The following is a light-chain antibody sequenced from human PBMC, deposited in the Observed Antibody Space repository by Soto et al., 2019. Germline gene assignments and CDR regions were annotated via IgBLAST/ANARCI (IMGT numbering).Light chain of an antibody. CDR2: KVS. J-gene: IGKJ5*01. Sequence: DVGCTQSPLSLPVTLGQPASISCRSTQSLVYSDGNIYLNWFQQRPGQSPRRLIYKVSNRDSGVPDRFSGSGSGTDFTLKISRVEAEDVGVYYCMQGTHWPPITFGQGTRLEIK. CDR1: QSLVYSDGNIY. CDR3: MQGTHWPPIT. V-gene: IGKV2-30*01.